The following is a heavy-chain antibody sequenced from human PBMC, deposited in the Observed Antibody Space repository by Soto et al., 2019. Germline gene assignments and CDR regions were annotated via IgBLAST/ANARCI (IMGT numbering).Heavy chain of an antibody. CDR1: WFTVTSNC. Sequence: GGSLRLSCAASWFTVTSNCMSWVRQAPGKGLEWVSVIYSGSSTYYADSVKGRFTISRHNSQNTLYLQMNSLRAEDMGVYYCARGEGYCSSTSCHRYYFDYWGQGTLVTVSS. D-gene: IGHD2-2*02. V-gene: IGHV3-53*04. J-gene: IGHJ4*02. CDR3: ARGEGYCSSTSCHRYYFDY. CDR2: IYSGSST.